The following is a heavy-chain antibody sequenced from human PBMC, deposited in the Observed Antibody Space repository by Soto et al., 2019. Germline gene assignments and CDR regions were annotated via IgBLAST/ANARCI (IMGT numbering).Heavy chain of an antibody. CDR1: GFTFSSYG. V-gene: IGHV3-33*01. CDR2: IWYDGSNK. Sequence: PGGSLRLSCAASGFTFSSYGMHWVRQAPGKGLEWVAVIWYDGSNKYYADSVKGRFTISRDNSKNTLYLQMNSLRAEDTAVYYCARDFADVDKAAGLNYWGQGTLVTVSS. J-gene: IGHJ4*02. CDR3: ARDFADVDKAAGLNY. D-gene: IGHD6-13*01.